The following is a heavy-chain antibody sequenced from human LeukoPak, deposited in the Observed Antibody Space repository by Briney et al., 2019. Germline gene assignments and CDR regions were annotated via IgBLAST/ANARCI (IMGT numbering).Heavy chain of an antibody. D-gene: IGHD3-22*01. J-gene: IGHJ4*02. V-gene: IGHV1-69*13. CDR1: GGTFSSYA. CDR2: IIPIFGKA. CDR3: ARERGGDSSGYYFVYFDY. Sequence: ASVKVSFKSSGGTFSSYAICWVRLAPAPGLEWMGGIIPIFGKANYAQKFQGRVTITADDSTSTAYIELRSVRSEDKAVYYCARERGGDSSGYYFVYFDYWGQGTLVTVSS.